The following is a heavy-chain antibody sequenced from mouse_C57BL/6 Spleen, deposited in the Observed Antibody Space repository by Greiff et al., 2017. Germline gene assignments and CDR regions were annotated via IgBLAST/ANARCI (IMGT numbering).Heavy chain of an antibody. V-gene: IGHV1-15*01. CDR1: GYTFTDYE. CDR2: IDPETGGT. CDR3: TGYDGYYWFAG. J-gene: IGHJ3*01. Sequence: QVPLQQSGAELVRPGASVTLSCKASGYTFTDYEMHWVKQTPVHGLEWIGAIDPETGGTAYNQKFKGKAILTADKSSSTAYMKLRSLTSADSAVYYCTGYDGYYWFAGWGKGTLVTVSA. D-gene: IGHD2-3*01.